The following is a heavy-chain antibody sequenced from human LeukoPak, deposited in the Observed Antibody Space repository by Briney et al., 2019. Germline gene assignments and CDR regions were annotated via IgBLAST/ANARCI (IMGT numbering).Heavy chain of an antibody. CDR2: ISGSGVSA. Sequence: GGSLRLSCAASGFTFSSYAMTWVRQAPGKGLEWVSTISGSGVSAYYADSVMGRFTISRDSSKNTLYLQMNSLRAEDTAVYYCAKDGLGIIAFPFDYWGQGSLVTVSS. CDR3: AKDGLGIIAFPFDY. D-gene: IGHD3-10*01. V-gene: IGHV3-23*01. J-gene: IGHJ4*02. CDR1: GFTFSSYA.